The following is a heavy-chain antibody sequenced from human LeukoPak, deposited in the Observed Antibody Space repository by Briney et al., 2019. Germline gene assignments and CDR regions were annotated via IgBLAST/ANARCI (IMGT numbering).Heavy chain of an antibody. CDR3: ARARDYGDYGGYFDY. Sequence: PSETLSLTCAVSGGSISSSNWWSWVRQPPGKGLEWIGEIYHSGSTNYNPSLKSRVTISVDKSKNQFSLKLSSVTAADTAVYYCARARDYGDYGGYFDYWGQGTLVTVSS. V-gene: IGHV4-4*02. CDR1: GGSISSSNW. J-gene: IGHJ4*02. CDR2: IYHSGST. D-gene: IGHD4-17*01.